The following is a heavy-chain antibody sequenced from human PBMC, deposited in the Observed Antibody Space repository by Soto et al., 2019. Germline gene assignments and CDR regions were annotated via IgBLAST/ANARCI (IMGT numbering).Heavy chain of an antibody. D-gene: IGHD3-10*01. CDR1: GYTFTSHG. Sequence: PSVKVSCKTSGYTFTSHGISWVRQAPGQGLEWMGWISPYNGDTNYAQKLQGRVSVTTDSSTRTAYMELRSLRSEDTAVYYCARMVRGSTVGYYYYMDVWGKGTTVTVSS. CDR2: ISPYNGDT. V-gene: IGHV1-18*01. J-gene: IGHJ6*03. CDR3: ARMVRGSTVGYYYYMDV.